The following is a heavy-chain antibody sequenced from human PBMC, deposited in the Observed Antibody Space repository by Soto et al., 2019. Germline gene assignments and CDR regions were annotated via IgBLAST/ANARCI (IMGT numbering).Heavy chain of an antibody. D-gene: IGHD6-6*01. J-gene: IGHJ6*02. CDR3: ARISSSPAFTTSSSYGMDV. CDR1: GYSFTSYW. CDR2: INPSDSYT. V-gene: IGHV5-10-1*01. Sequence: GESLKISCXGSGYSFTSYWISWVRQMPGKGLEWMGRINPSDSYTNYSPSFQGHVTISADKSISTAYLQWSSLKASDTAMYYCARISSSPAFTTSSSYGMDVWGQGTTVTVSS.